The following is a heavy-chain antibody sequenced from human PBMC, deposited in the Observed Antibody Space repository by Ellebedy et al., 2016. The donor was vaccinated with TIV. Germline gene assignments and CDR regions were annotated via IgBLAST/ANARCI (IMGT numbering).Heavy chain of an antibody. D-gene: IGHD4-23*01. Sequence: PGGSLRLSCAASGLTFSSHAMSWVRQAPGKGLEWVSSITESGGNTYYADSVKGRFTISRDNSKNTLYLQMTSLRAEDTAVYYCARDPVGVGPAFDIWGQGTMVTVSS. CDR2: ITESGGNT. CDR1: GLTFSSHA. CDR3: ARDPVGVGPAFDI. V-gene: IGHV3-23*01. J-gene: IGHJ3*02.